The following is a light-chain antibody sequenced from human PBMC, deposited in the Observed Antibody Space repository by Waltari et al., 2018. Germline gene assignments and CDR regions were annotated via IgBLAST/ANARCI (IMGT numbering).Light chain of an antibody. CDR3: QQRSNWPRT. CDR1: QTVSSY. Sequence: EIVLTQSPATLSLSPGERATLPCRASQTVSSYLAWDQQNPGQAPRLLIYDASNRATGIPARFSGSGSGTDFTLTISSLEPEDFAVYYCQQRSNWPRTFGQGTKLEIK. CDR2: DAS. V-gene: IGKV3-11*01. J-gene: IGKJ2*01.